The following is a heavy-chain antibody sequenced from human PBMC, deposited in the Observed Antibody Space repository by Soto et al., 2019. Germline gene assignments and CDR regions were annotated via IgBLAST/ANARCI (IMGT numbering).Heavy chain of an antibody. J-gene: IGHJ4*02. D-gene: IGHD3-10*01. CDR3: ARAPRGNYGYPSYFDY. V-gene: IGHV4-59*01. Sequence: SETLSLTCTVSGGSISSYYWSWIRQPPGKGLEWIGYIYYSGSTNYNPSLKSRVTISVDTSKNQFSLKLSSVTAADTAMYYCARAPRGNYGYPSYFDYWGQGTLVTVSS. CDR2: IYYSGST. CDR1: GGSISSYY.